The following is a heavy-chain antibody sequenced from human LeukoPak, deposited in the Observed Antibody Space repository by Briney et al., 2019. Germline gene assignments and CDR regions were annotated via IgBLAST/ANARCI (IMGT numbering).Heavy chain of an antibody. J-gene: IGHJ4*02. CDR1: GFTFSSYE. V-gene: IGHV3-48*03. Sequence: GGSLRLSCAASGFTFSSYEMNWVRQAPGKSLEWVAYISSSGSPIYYADSVKGRFTISRDNAKNSPYLQMNSLRAEDTAVYYCARVPTSIAVAEDYYWGQGTLVTVSS. CDR2: ISSSGSPI. CDR3: ARVPTSIAVAEDYY. D-gene: IGHD6-19*01.